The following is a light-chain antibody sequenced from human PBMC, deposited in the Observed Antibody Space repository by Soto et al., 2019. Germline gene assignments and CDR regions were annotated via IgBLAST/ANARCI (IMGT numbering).Light chain of an antibody. J-gene: IGKJ4*01. V-gene: IGKV3-20*01. CDR3: QQYASSPLT. Sequence: IVLTQSPGTLSLSPGERATLSCRASQSVSNNYLAWYQQKPGQAPRLLIYGASNRATGIPDRFSGSGSGTDFTLTISRLQPEDFAVYYCQQYASSPLTFGGRTKVDNK. CDR1: QSVSNNY. CDR2: GAS.